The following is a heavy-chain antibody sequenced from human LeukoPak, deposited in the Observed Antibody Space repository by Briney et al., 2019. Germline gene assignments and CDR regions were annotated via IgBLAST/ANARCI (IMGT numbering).Heavy chain of an antibody. CDR1: GYTFTDYY. D-gene: IGHD6-13*01. Sequence: ASVKVSCKASGYTFTDYYMHWVRQAPGQGLEWMGRINPNSGGTKYAQKFQGRVTMTRDTSISTAYMELSRLRSDDTAVYYCARGIAAAGIDYWGQGTLVTVSS. CDR2: INPNSGGT. CDR3: ARGIAAAGIDY. V-gene: IGHV1-2*06. J-gene: IGHJ4*02.